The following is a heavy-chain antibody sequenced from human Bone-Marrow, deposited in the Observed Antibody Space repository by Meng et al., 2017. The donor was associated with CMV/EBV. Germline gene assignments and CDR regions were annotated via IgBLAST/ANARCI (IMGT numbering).Heavy chain of an antibody. CDR1: GFTFSSYA. CDR2: INRGSTTI. V-gene: IGHV3-48*04. D-gene: IGHD1-26*01. J-gene: IGHJ6*02. CDR3: ARDARRYSGTYYYYYGMDV. Sequence: GKSLKISCAASGFTFSSYAMHWVRQAPGKGLEWVSYINRGSTTIYYADSVEGRFTVSRDNTKNSLFLQMNSLRAEDTAVYYCARDARRYSGTYYYYYGMDVWGQGTTVTVSS.